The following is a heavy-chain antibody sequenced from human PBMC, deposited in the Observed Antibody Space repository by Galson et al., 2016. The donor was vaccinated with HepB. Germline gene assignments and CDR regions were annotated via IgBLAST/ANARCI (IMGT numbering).Heavy chain of an antibody. CDR1: GFTLSYHW. CDR2: IYSGGST. D-gene: IGHD3-10*01. J-gene: IGHJ6*02. Sequence: SLRLSCAVSGFTLSYHWMNWVRQAPGKGLEWVSVIYSGGSTYYADSAKGRFTISRDNSKNTLYLQMNSLRGEDTAVYYCARGGSSNRQYGMDVWGQGTTVTVSS. CDR3: ARGGSSNRQYGMDV. V-gene: IGHV3-53*01.